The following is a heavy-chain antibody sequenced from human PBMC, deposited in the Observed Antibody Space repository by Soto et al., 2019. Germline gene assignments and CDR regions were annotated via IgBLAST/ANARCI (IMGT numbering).Heavy chain of an antibody. CDR1: GGSISSYY. CDR2: IYYSGST. CDR3: ARNGFWSGYYPDWFDP. V-gene: IGHV4-59*01. D-gene: IGHD3-3*01. Sequence: PSETPSVTCTVPGGSISSYYWSWSPQPPGKGLEWIGYIYYSGSTNYNPSLKSRVTISVDTSKNQFSLKLSSVTAADTAVYYCARNGFWSGYYPDWFDPWGQGTLVTVSS. J-gene: IGHJ5*02.